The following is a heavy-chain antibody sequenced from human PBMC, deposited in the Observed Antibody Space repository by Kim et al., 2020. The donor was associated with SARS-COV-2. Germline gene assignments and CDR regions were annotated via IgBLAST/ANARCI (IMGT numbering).Heavy chain of an antibody. D-gene: IGHD1-26*01. CDR3: ARVGPSGSPDYFDY. V-gene: IGHV1-8*01. J-gene: IGHJ4*02. Sequence: AQKFQGRVPMTRNTSISTAYMELGSLRSEDTAVYYCARVGPSGSPDYFDYWGQGTLVTVSS.